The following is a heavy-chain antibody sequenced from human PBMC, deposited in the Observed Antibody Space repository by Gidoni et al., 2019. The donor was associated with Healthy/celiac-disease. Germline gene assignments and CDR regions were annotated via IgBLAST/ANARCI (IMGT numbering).Heavy chain of an antibody. J-gene: IGHJ4*02. CDR3: ARGGDYDISDLWY. CDR1: GYTFTSYA. V-gene: IGHV1-3*01. Sequence: QVQLVQSGAEVKKPGASVKVSCKASGYTFTSYAMHWVRQAPGQRLEWMGWLNAGNGNTKYSQKFQGRVTITRDTSASTAYMELSSLRSEDTAVYYCARGGDYDISDLWYWGQGTLVTVSS. D-gene: IGHD3-9*01. CDR2: LNAGNGNT.